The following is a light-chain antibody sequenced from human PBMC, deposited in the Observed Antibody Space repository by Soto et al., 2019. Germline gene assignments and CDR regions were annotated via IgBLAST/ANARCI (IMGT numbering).Light chain of an antibody. J-gene: IGLJ3*02. V-gene: IGLV1-44*01. CDR3: AAWDASLGGLWV. CDR2: GNN. CDR1: SSNIERNT. Sequence: QAVLTQPPSASGTPGQRVTISCSGSSSNIERNTVNWYQQLPGTAPKLLIYGNNQRPSGVPDRFSGSKSGTSASLAISGLQSEDEAHYYCAAWDASLGGLWVFGGGTKLTVL.